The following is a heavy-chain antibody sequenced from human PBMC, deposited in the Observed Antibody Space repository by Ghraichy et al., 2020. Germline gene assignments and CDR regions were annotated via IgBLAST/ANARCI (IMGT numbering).Heavy chain of an antibody. CDR1: GGSISSGSYY. CDR2: IYTSGST. D-gene: IGHD1-26*01. V-gene: IGHV4-61*02. Sequence: SETLSLTCTVSGGSISSGSYYWSWIRQPAGKGLEWIGRIYTSGSTNYNPSLKSRVTISVDTSKNQFSLKLSSVTAADTAVYYCARSSGSYSPVVYWGQGTLVTVSS. CDR3: ARSSGSYSPVVY. J-gene: IGHJ4*02.